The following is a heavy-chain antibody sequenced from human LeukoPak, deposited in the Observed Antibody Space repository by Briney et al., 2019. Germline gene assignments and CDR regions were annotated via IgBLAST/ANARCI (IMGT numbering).Heavy chain of an antibody. J-gene: IGHJ4*02. CDR1: GYTFTGYY. CDR3: ARISEWEPVDY. V-gene: IGHV1-2*02. CDR2: INPNNGGT. D-gene: IGHD1-26*01. Sequence: ASVKVSCKASGYTFTGYYMHWVRQAPGQGLEWMGWINPNNGGTNYAQKFQGRVTTTRDTSISTAYMELSRLRSDDTAVYYCARISEWEPVDYWGQGTLVTVSS.